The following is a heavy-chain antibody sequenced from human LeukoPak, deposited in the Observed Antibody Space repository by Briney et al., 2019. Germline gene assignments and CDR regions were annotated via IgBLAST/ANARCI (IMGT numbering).Heavy chain of an antibody. D-gene: IGHD6-6*01. CDR3: ARQERGIAARPGFDY. J-gene: IGHJ4*02. Sequence: GGSLQISCEGSGSIFTSYWIGCVRPLPGKGLEWMGIIYPGDSDTRYSPSFQGQVTISADKSNSTAYLQWSSLKASDTAMYYCARQERGIAARPGFDYWGQGTLVTVSS. CDR2: IYPGDSDT. CDR1: GSIFTSYW. V-gene: IGHV5-51*01.